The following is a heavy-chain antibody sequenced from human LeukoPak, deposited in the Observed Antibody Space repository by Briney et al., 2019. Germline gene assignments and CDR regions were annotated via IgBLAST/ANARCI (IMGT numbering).Heavy chain of an antibody. V-gene: IGHV1-24*01. CDR2: FDPEDGET. CDR3: ATGATIPAGFDF. Sequence: EASVKVSCKVSGHSLNEISMYWVRQAPGKGLECMGLFDPEDGETIYAQRFKGRLTLTGDTSTDTVYMDLSSLTPEDTAVYYCATGATIPAGFDFWGQGTLVTVSS. D-gene: IGHD5-24*01. CDR1: GHSLNEIS. J-gene: IGHJ4*02.